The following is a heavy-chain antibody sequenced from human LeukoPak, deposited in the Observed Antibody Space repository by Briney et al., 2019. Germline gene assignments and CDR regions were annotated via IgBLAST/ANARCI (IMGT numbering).Heavy chain of an antibody. D-gene: IGHD2-21*02. CDR1: GFTFNTYW. Sequence: PGRSLRLSCAASGFTFNTYWMSWVRQAPGKGLEWVANIKQDGSEKYYVDSVKGRFTISRDNTKNSLYLQMNSLRADDTAVYHCMMSLTAHYYYGMDVWGQGTTVTVSS. J-gene: IGHJ6*02. CDR2: IKQDGSEK. CDR3: MMSLTAHYYYGMDV. V-gene: IGHV3-7*02.